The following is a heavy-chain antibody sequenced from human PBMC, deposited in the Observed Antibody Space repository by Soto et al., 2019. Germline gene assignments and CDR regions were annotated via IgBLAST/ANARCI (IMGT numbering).Heavy chain of an antibody. D-gene: IGHD3-10*01. Sequence: EVQLLESGGGLVQPGGSLRLSCAASGFTFSSYAMSWVRQAPGKGLEWVSAISGSGGSTYYADSVKGRFTISRDNSKNTLYLQMNSLRAEETAVYYCAKRGLWYQDKYYFDYWGQGTLVTVSS. J-gene: IGHJ4*02. V-gene: IGHV3-23*01. CDR1: GFTFSSYA. CDR3: AKRGLWYQDKYYFDY. CDR2: ISGSGGST.